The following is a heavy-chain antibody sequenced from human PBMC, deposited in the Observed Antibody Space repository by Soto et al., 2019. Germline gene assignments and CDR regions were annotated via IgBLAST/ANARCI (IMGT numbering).Heavy chain of an antibody. CDR3: AKDLEKYDFWSGSLDY. CDR2: ISYDGSNK. V-gene: IGHV3-30*18. J-gene: IGHJ4*02. CDR1: GFTFSSYG. Sequence: VGSLTLSCAASGFTFSSYGMHWVRQAPGKGLEWVAVISYDGSNKYYADSVKGRFTISRDNSKNTLYLQMNSLRAEDTAVCYCAKDLEKYDFWSGSLDYWGQGTLVTVS. D-gene: IGHD3-3*01.